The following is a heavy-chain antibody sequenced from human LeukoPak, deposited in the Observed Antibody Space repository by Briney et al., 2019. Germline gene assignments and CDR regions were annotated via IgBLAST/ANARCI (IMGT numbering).Heavy chain of an antibody. D-gene: IGHD3-9*01. V-gene: IGHV1-2*02. CDR3: ARAGYFDSTGLDY. CDR2: VNPNSGGT. J-gene: IGHJ4*02. CDR1: GYTFTGYY. Sequence: ASVKVSCKASGYTFTGYYIHWVRQAPGQGLERIGWVNPNSGGTHNARHFQGRVTMTRDTSISTVHMELSSLRSDDTALYYCARAGYFDSTGLDYWGQGTLVTVSS.